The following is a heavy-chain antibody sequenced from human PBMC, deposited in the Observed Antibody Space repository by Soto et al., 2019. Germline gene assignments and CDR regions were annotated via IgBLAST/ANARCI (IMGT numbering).Heavy chain of an antibody. CDR2: ITSSDVTM. V-gene: IGHV3-48*01. D-gene: IGHD2-2*01. Sequence: GGFLRLSCAASGFTFSTHSMNWVRQAPGKGLEWISYITSSDVTMYADSVKGRFTISRDNAKNSLYLQMNSLRGEDTAVYFCVGEVGFQLIYWGQGTPVTVSS. J-gene: IGHJ4*02. CDR3: VGEVGFQLIY. CDR1: GFTFSTHS.